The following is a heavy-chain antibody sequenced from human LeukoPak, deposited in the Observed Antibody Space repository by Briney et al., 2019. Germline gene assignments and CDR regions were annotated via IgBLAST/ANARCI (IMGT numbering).Heavy chain of an antibody. V-gene: IGHV3-21*01. D-gene: IGHD1-1*01. J-gene: IGHJ6*03. CDR3: ARTRDPPTYYYSYMDV. CDR2: ISSSSSYI. Sequence: GGSLRLSCAASGFTFSSYSMNWVRQAPGKGLEWVSSISSSSSYIYYADSVKGRFTISRDNAMNSLYLQMNSLRAEDTAVYYCARTRDPPTYYYSYMDVWGKGTTVTVSS. CDR1: GFTFSSYS.